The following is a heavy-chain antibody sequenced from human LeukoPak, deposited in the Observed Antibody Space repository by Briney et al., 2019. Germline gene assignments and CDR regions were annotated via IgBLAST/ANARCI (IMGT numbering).Heavy chain of an antibody. Sequence: GGSLRLSGAASGFTFSNYWMHWVRQPPEKGLVWVSGISNDGRGTTYADSVKGRFTISRDNATNTLYLQMNSLRAEDTAVYYCARDLEKTPDYWGQGTLVTVSS. D-gene: IGHD1-1*01. CDR3: ARDLEKTPDY. CDR2: ISNDGRGT. V-gene: IGHV3-74*01. J-gene: IGHJ4*02. CDR1: GFTFSNYW.